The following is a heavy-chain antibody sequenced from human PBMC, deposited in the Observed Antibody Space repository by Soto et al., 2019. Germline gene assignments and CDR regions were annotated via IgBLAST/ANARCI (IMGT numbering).Heavy chain of an antibody. CDR1: GFTFSSYS. Sequence: PGGSLRLSCAASGFTFSSYSMNWVRRAPGKGLEWVSSISSSSSYIYYADSVKGRFTISGDNAKNSLYLQMNSLRAEDTAVYYCATTPGFIAAAGTNTDYWGQGTLVTVSS. CDR2: ISSSSSYI. V-gene: IGHV3-21*01. D-gene: IGHD6-13*01. CDR3: ATTPGFIAAAGTNTDY. J-gene: IGHJ4*02.